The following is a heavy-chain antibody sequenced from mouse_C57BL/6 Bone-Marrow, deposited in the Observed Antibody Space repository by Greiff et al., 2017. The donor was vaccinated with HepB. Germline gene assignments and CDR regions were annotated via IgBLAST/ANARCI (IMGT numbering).Heavy chain of an antibody. CDR1: GFSLTSYG. D-gene: IGHD2-5*01. J-gene: IGHJ4*01. Sequence: QVQLKESGPGLVQPSQSLSITCTVSGFSLTSYGVHWVRQSPGKGLEWLGVIWSGGSTDYNAAFISRLSISKDNSKSQVFFKMNSLQADDTAIYYCARTRYSNPNYYAMDYWGQGTSVTVSS. V-gene: IGHV2-2*01. CDR3: ARTRYSNPNYYAMDY. CDR2: IWSGGST.